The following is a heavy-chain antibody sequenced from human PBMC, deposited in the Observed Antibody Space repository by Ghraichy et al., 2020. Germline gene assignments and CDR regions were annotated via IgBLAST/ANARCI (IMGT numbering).Heavy chain of an antibody. J-gene: IGHJ4*02. CDR2: ISGPATTT. CDR1: GFTFSSNA. D-gene: IGHD6-19*01. Sequence: GGSLRLSCAASGFTFSSNAMNWVRQAPGKGLEWVSVISGPATTTYYADSVKGRFTISRDNSKNTLHLQMNNLRAEDTALYYCARADSSVLCAFDHWGQGTLVTVSS. CDR3: ARADSSVLCAFDH. V-gene: IGHV3-23*01.